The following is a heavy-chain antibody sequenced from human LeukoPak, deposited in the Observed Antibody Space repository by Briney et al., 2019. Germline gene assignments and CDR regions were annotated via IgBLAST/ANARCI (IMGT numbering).Heavy chain of an antibody. CDR2: ISSSGGST. CDR3: VRESTSSGYYYAPDY. D-gene: IGHD3-22*01. Sequence: PGGSLRLSCSASGFSFSTYAMHWVRQAPGKGLEYVSAISSSGGSTYSADSVMGRVTISRDNSKNTLYLQMSSLRPEDTAVYYCVRESTSSGYYYAPDYWGQGTLVTVS. CDR1: GFSFSTYA. V-gene: IGHV3-64D*08. J-gene: IGHJ4*02.